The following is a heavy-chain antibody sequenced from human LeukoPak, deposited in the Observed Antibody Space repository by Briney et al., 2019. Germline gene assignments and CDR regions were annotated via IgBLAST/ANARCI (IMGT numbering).Heavy chain of an antibody. CDR2: IKSETDGGTT. CDR1: GFNFSNFV. V-gene: IGHV3-15*01. J-gene: IGHJ4*02. CDR3: TTGRQD. Sequence: GGSLRLSCAASGFNFSNFVMHWVRQAPGKGLEWVGRIKSETDGGTTDYAAPVKGRFTISRDDSKNTLFLQMNSLKTEDTAVYYCTTGRQDWGQGTLVTVSS.